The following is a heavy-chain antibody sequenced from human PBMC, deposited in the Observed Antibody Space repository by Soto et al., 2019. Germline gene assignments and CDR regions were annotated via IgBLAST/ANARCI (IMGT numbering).Heavy chain of an antibody. J-gene: IGHJ6*03. Sequence: GGSLRLSCAASGFTFSDHYMDWVRQAPGKGLEWVGRTRNKANSYTTEYAASVKGRFTISRDDSKNSLYLQMNSLKTEDTAVYYCARAWEDVLMVYASRYYYYYMDVWGKGTTVTVSS. D-gene: IGHD2-8*01. CDR2: TRNKANSYTT. V-gene: IGHV3-72*01. CDR1: GFTFSDHY. CDR3: ARAWEDVLMVYASRYYYYYMDV.